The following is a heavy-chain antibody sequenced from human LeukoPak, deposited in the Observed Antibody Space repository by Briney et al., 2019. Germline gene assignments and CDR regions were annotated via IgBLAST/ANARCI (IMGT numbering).Heavy chain of an antibody. CDR3: ARDLSVAVAGSPFGVDY. CDR1: GYTFTGYY. CDR2: INPNTGVT. D-gene: IGHD6-19*01. V-gene: IGHV1-2*06. Sequence: ASVKVSCKASGYTFTGYYIHWARQAPGQGLEWMGQINPNTGVTNYAQKFQGRVTMTRDTSISTAYMELSRLTSDDTAVFYCARDLSVAVAGSPFGVDYWGQGTLVTVSS. J-gene: IGHJ4*02.